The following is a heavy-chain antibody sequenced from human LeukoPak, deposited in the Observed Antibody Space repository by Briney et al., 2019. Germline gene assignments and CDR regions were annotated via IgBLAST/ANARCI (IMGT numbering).Heavy chain of an antibody. CDR3: ARGLSGYPTGGDY. D-gene: IGHD3-22*01. V-gene: IGHV4-34*01. J-gene: IGHJ4*02. Sequence: TSETLSLTCAVYGGSFSGYYWSWIRQPPGKGLERIGEINHSGSTNYNPSLKSRVTISVDTSKNQFSLKLSSVTAADTAVYYCARGLSGYPTGGDYWGQGTLVTVSS. CDR1: GGSFSGYY. CDR2: INHSGST.